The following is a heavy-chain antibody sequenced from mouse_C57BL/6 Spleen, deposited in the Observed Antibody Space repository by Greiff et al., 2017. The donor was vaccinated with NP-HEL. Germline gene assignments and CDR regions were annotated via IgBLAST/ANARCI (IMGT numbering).Heavy chain of an antibody. Sequence: QVHVKQPGAELVKPGASVKMSCKASGYTFTSYWITWVKQRPGQGLEWIGDIYPGSGSTNYNEKFKSKATLTVDTSSSTAYMQLSSLTSEDSAVYYCARDGLDYWGQGTTLTVSS. CDR3: ARDGLDY. J-gene: IGHJ2*01. CDR2: IYPGSGST. CDR1: GYTFTSYW. V-gene: IGHV1-55*01. D-gene: IGHD2-3*01.